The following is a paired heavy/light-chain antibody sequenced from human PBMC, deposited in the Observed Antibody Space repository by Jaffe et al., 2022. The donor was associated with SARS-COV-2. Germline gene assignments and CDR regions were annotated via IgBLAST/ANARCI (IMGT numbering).Heavy chain of an antibody. Sequence: QVQLVESGGGVVQPGRSLRLSCAASGFTFSSYGMHWVRQAPGKGLEWVAVISYDGSNKYYADSVKGRFTISRDNSKNTLYLQMNSLRAEDTAVYYCAKDRRYCSSTSCYTPYYYYGMDVWGQGTTVTVSS. CDR2: ISYDGSNK. J-gene: IGHJ6*02. V-gene: IGHV3-30*18. D-gene: IGHD2-2*02. CDR3: AKDRRYCSSTSCYTPYYYYGMDV. CDR1: GFTFSSYG.
Light chain of an antibody. V-gene: IGKV1-39*01. J-gene: IGKJ1*01. CDR1: QSISSY. CDR2: AAS. CDR3: QQSYSTPHT. Sequence: DIQMTQSPSSLSASVGDRVTITCRASQSISSYLNWYQQKPGKAPKLLIYAASSLQSGVPSRFSGSGSGTDFTLTISSLQPEDFATYYCQQSYSTPHTFGQGTKVEIK.